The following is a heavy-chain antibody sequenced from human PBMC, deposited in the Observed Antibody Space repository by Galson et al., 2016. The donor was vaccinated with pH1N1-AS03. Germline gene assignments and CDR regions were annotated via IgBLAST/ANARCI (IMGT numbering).Heavy chain of an antibody. J-gene: IGHJ3*01. CDR2: VYYDGNT. CDR1: GDSTNINTCY. Sequence: LSLTCSVSGDSTNINTCYWGWIRQPPGKGLEWIGSVYYDGNTYYNPSLKSRATISVDTSKNLFSLKLTSVTAADTAVYYCARTRAARPADAFDVWSQGTTVTVSS. CDR3: ARTRAARPADAFDV. V-gene: IGHV4-39*07. D-gene: IGHD6-6*01.